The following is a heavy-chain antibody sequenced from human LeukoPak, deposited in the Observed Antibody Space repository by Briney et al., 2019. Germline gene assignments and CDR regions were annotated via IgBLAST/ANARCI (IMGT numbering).Heavy chain of an antibody. D-gene: IGHD4-17*01. CDR3: AQEGYYGDYEIHEYFQH. V-gene: IGHV3-30*18. Sequence: GGSLRLSCAAWEFSFRSYGLHWVRRAPGKGLEGLAIISYDGKMKFYAVSVKGRLTISRDNSKNPLYLQMNSLRAEDTAVYYCAQEGYYGDYEIHEYFQHWGQGTLVTVSS. J-gene: IGHJ1*01. CDR1: EFSFRSYG. CDR2: ISYDGKMK.